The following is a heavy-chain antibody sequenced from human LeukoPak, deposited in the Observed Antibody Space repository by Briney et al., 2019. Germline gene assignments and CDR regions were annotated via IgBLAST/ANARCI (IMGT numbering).Heavy chain of an antibody. CDR1: GFAFSDYS. Sequence: GGSLRLSCAASGFAFSDYSMHWVRQAPGKGLNWVAFIRYDGNNKYYADSVKGRFTISRDNSKNMLYLEMNSLSTEDTAVYYCAKVRYCSGVNCYPDDNWGQGTLVTVSS. V-gene: IGHV3-30*02. CDR3: AKVRYCSGVNCYPDDN. J-gene: IGHJ4*02. D-gene: IGHD2-15*01. CDR2: IRYDGNNK.